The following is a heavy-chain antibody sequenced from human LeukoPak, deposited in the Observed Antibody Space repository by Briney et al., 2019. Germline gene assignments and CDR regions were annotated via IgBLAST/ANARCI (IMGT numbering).Heavy chain of an antibody. CDR1: GGTFSSYA. D-gene: IGHD1/OR15-1a*01. CDR2: IIPIFGTA. CDR3: ARERNNHDAFDI. Sequence: SVKVSCKASGGTFSSYAISWVRQAPGQGLEWMGGIIPIFGTANYAQKFQGRVTITADESTSTAYMELSSLRSEDTAVYYCARERNNHDAFDIWGQGTMVTVSS. J-gene: IGHJ3*02. V-gene: IGHV1-69*13.